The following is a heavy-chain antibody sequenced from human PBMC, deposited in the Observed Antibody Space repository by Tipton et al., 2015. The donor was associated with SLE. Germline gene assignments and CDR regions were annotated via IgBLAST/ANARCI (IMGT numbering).Heavy chain of an antibody. CDR1: GVSISSHY. V-gene: IGHV4-4*08. J-gene: IGHJ4*02. D-gene: IGHD2-15*01. Sequence: TLSLTCIVSGVSISSHYWSWIRQPPGKGLEWIGRIYTSGSTNYNPSLKSRLTISADTSKNQISLKLNSVTAADTAVYYCARGSVVADDYWGQGTLVTVSS. CDR2: IYTSGST. CDR3: ARGSVVADDY.